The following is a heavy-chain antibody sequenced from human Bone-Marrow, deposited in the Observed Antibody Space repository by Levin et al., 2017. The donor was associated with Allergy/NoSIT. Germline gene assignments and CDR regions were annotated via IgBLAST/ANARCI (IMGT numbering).Heavy chain of an antibody. CDR1: GGSITSSSHY. CDR3: ARDRLASLYYYSMDV. Sequence: SQTLSLTCSVSGGSITSSSHYWGWIRQPPGGGLEWIGSIYDSGRTYYNPSLRSRVTISVDTSKNQFSLKLTSVTAADTAVYYCARDRLASLYYYSMDVWGRGTTVIVSS. J-gene: IGHJ6*03. V-gene: IGHV4-39*02. CDR2: IYDSGRT.